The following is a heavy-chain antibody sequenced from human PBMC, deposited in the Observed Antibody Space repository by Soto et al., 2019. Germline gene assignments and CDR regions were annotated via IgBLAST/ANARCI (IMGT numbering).Heavy chain of an antibody. V-gene: IGHV4-59*01. CDR3: ARDLPVSEGPYYYGMDV. CDR2: LYYSGST. J-gene: IGHJ6*02. CDR1: GGSIRGFH. Sequence: PSETLSLTCSVSGGSIRGFHWSWIRQPPGKGLEWIGHLYYSGSTNYNPSLKGRATILVDTSRNHFSLKLSSFTAADTAVYFCARDLPVSEGPYYYGMDVWGPGTTVTVS.